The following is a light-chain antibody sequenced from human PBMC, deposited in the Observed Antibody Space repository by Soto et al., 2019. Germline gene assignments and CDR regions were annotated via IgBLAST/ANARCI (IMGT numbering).Light chain of an antibody. V-gene: IGKV1-5*03. CDR1: QTIVTW. CDR2: MAS. CDR3: QQYNSYPNT. Sequence: DVQMTQSPSTLSASIRDTVTITCRASQTIVTWLAWYQQKPGRPPKLLIYMASILESGVPSRFSGRGSGTEFTLTIIGLHPDDLGTYYCQQYNSYPNTFGEGTKLDI. J-gene: IGKJ2*01.